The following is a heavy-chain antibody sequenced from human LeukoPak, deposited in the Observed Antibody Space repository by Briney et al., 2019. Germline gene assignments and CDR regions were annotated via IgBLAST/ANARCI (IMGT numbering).Heavy chain of an antibody. CDR2: ISGSGGST. D-gene: IGHD1-7*01. Sequence: GGSLRLSCAVSGFTCSSYSMNWVRQAPGKGLEWVSAISGSGGSTYYADSVKGRFTSSRDNSKNTLFLQMNSLRAEDTAVYYCAKRRGLELLYYYYMDVWGKGATVTVSS. V-gene: IGHV3-23*01. CDR1: GFTCSSYS. CDR3: AKRRGLELLYYYYMDV. J-gene: IGHJ6*03.